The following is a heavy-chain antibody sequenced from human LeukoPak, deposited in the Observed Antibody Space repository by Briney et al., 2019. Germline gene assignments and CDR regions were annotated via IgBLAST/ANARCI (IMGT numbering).Heavy chain of an antibody. V-gene: IGHV4-59*12. CDR1: GGSISSYY. Sequence: PSETLSLTCTVSGGSISSYYWSWIRQPPGKGLEWIGYIYYSGSTNYNPSLKSRVTISVDTSKNQFSLKLSSVTAADTAVYYCARRRSSSRGYFDLWGRGTLVTVSS. CDR2: IYYSGST. D-gene: IGHD6-6*01. CDR3: ARRRSSSRGYFDL. J-gene: IGHJ2*01.